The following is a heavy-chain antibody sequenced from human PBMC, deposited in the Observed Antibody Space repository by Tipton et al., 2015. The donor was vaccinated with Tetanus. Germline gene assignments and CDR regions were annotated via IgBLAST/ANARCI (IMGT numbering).Heavy chain of an antibody. CDR3: ARAIAVAGTRWFDP. J-gene: IGHJ5*02. CDR1: GGSFSGYY. D-gene: IGHD6-19*01. CDR2: INHSGST. V-gene: IGHV4-34*01. Sequence: TLSLTCAVYGGSFSGYYWSWIRQPPGRGLEWIGEINHSGSTNYNPSLKSRATISVDTSKNQFSLKLSSVTAADTAVYYCARAIAVAGTRWFDPWGQGTLVTVSS.